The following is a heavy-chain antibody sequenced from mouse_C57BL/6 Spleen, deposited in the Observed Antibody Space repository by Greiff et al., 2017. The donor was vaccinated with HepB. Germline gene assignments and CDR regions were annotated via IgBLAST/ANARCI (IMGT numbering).Heavy chain of an antibody. D-gene: IGHD1-1*01. V-gene: IGHV1-64*01. CDR2: IHPNSGST. J-gene: IGHJ2*01. Sequence: VKLQESGAELVKPGASVKLSCKASGYTFTSYWMHWVKQRPGQGLEWIGMIHPNSGSTNYNEKFKSKATLTVDKSSSTAYMQLSSLTSEDSAVYYCARSYGSRSHFDYWGQGTTLTVSS. CDR1: GYTFTSYW. CDR3: ARSYGSRSHFDY.